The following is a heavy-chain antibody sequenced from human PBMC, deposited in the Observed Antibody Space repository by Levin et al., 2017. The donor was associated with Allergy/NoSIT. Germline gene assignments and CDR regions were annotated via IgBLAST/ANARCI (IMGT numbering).Heavy chain of an antibody. CDR1: GFTFSSYG. CDR3: AKALGRYAPFDY. J-gene: IGHJ4*02. Sequence: GESLKISCAASGFTFSSYGMHWVRQAPGKGLEWVAVISYDGSNKYYADSVKGRFTISRDNSKNTLYLQMNSLRAEDTAVYYCAKALGRYAPFDYWGQGTLVTVSS. D-gene: IGHD3-16*01. V-gene: IGHV3-30*18. CDR2: ISYDGSNK.